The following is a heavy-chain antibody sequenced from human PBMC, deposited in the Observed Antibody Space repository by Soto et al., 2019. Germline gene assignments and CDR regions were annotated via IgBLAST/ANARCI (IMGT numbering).Heavy chain of an antibody. D-gene: IGHD3-22*01. J-gene: IGHJ4*02. V-gene: IGHV1-24*01. CDR1: GYTLTELS. CDR2: FDPEDGET. Sequence: ASVKVSCKVSGYTLTELSMHWVRQAPGKGLEWTGGFDPEDGETIYAQKFQGRVTMTEDTSTDTAYMELSSLRSEDTAVYYCATLYYYDSSGQYDYWGQGTLVTVSA. CDR3: ATLYYYDSSGQYDY.